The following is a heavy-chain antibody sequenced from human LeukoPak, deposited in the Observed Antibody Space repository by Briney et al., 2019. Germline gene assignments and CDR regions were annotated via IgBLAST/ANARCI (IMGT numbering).Heavy chain of an antibody. V-gene: IGHV4-34*01. CDR1: GFSFDDYG. J-gene: IGHJ4*02. D-gene: IGHD5-12*01. CDR2: INHSGST. Sequence: LRLSCAASGFSFDDYGMNWVRQAPGKGLEWIGEINHSGSTNYNPSLKSRVTISVDTSKNQFSLKLSSVTAADTAVYYCARRFGGYIPFDYWGQGTLVTVSS. CDR3: ARRFGGYIPFDY.